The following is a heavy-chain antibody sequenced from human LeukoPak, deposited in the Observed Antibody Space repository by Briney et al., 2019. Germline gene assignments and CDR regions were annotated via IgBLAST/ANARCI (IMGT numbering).Heavy chain of an antibody. J-gene: IGHJ6*02. CDR3: ARGPGTIFPYGVDV. Sequence: PSETLSLTCAVYGGSFSGYYWSWIRQPPGKGLEWIGEINHSGSTNYNPSLKSRGTISVDTSKNQFSLKLSSVTAADTAVYYCARGPGTIFPYGVDVWGQGTTVTVSS. CDR1: GGSFSGYY. V-gene: IGHV4-34*01. D-gene: IGHD3-3*01. CDR2: INHSGST.